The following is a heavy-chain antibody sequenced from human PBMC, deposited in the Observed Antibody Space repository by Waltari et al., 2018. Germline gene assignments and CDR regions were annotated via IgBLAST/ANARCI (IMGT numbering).Heavy chain of an antibody. J-gene: IGHJ4*02. CDR3: ARRRDGDYNY. CDR2: IYYSVST. D-gene: IGHD4-17*01. V-gene: IGHV4-39*07. Sequence: QLQLQESGPGLVKPSETLSLTCTVSGGSISSSSYYWGWIRQPPGKGLEWIGSIYYSVSTYYHPSLKSRVTISVDTSTNQFALKLSSVTAADTAVYYCARRRDGDYNYWGQGTLVTVSS. CDR1: GGSISSSSYY.